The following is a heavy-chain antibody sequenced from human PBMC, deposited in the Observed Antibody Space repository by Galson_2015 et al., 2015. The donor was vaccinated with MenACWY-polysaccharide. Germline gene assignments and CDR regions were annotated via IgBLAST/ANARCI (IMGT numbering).Heavy chain of an antibody. Sequence: SLRLSCAASGSRFSHSGMHWVRQAPGKGLEWVAVIQYDGSNKVYVDSVKGRFTISRDNSKNILFLEMNSLRAEDTAVYYCARGGSRIAFHAFDVWGRGTMVTVSS. V-gene: IGHV3-33*01. J-gene: IGHJ3*01. CDR2: IQYDGSNK. CDR1: GSRFSHSG. CDR3: ARGGSRIAFHAFDV. D-gene: IGHD2-15*01.